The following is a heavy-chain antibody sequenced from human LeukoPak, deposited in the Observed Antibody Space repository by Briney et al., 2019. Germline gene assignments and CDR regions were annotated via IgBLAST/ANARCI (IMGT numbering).Heavy chain of an antibody. CDR3: ARLGVEAYDSSGYYYFDY. Sequence: GESLKISCKSSGYSFTNYWIGWGRQMPGKGLEWMGAIYPGDSDTRYRPSFQGQVTISADKSISTAYLQWSSLKASDTAMYYCARLGVEAYDSSGYYYFDYWGQGALVTVSS. CDR2: IYPGDSDT. D-gene: IGHD3-22*01. J-gene: IGHJ4*02. V-gene: IGHV5-51*01. CDR1: GYSFTNYW.